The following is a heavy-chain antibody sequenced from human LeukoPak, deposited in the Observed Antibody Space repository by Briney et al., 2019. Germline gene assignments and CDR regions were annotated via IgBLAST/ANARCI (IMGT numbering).Heavy chain of an antibody. CDR1: GGSFSGYY. CDR3: AREGRNCSSTSCYLVSYFQH. V-gene: IGHV4-34*01. J-gene: IGHJ1*01. D-gene: IGHD2-2*01. Sequence: PSETLSLTCAVYGGSFSGYYWSWIRQPPGKGLEWIGEINHSGSTNYNPSLKSRVTISVDTSKNQFSLKLSSVTAADTAVYYCAREGRNCSSTSCYLVSYFQHWGQGTLVTVSS. CDR2: INHSGST.